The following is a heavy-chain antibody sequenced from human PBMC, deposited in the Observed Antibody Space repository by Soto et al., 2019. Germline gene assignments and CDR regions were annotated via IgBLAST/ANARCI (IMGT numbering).Heavy chain of an antibody. CDR1: GFTFSDHY. Sequence: GGSLRLSCAASGFTFSDHYMDWVRQAPGKGLEWVGRTRNKANSYTTEYAASVKGRLTISRDESKNSLYLQMNSLKTEDTAVYYCARGSKSFDSWGQGTQVTVSS. CDR2: TRNKANSYTT. V-gene: IGHV3-72*01. CDR3: ARGSKSFDS. J-gene: IGHJ4*02.